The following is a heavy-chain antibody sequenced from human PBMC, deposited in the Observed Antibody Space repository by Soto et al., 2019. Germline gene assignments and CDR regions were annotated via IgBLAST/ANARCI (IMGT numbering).Heavy chain of an antibody. Sequence: ASVKVSCKASGYSFSSHGISWVRQAPGQGLEWMGWNNPYNGNTNYAQKFQGRVTMTTDTSTSTAYMERTSLRSDDTAVYYCARDPPRRSDTDAFDMWGQGTMVTVSS. CDR3: ARDPPRRSDTDAFDM. CDR1: GYSFSSHG. CDR2: NNPYNGNT. D-gene: IGHD1-26*01. J-gene: IGHJ3*02. V-gene: IGHV1-18*01.